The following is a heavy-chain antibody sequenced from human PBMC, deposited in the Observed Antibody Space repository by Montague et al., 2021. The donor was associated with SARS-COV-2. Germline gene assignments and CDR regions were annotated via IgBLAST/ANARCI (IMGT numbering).Heavy chain of an antibody. Sequence: SLRLSCAASGFTFSDYYMSWIRQAPGKGLEWVSYISSSSSYTNYADSVKGRFTISRDNAKNSLYLQMNSLRAEDTAVYYCAREKFGDFWSGYYNGYFDYWGQGTLVTVSS. CDR1: GFTFSDYY. CDR3: AREKFGDFWSGYYNGYFDY. D-gene: IGHD3-3*01. V-gene: IGHV3-11*05. J-gene: IGHJ4*02. CDR2: ISSSSSYT.